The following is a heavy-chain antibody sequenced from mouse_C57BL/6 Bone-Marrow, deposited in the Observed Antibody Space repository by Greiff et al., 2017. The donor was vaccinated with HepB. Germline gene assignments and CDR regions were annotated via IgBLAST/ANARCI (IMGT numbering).Heavy chain of an antibody. J-gene: IGHJ1*03. CDR2: IHPSDSDT. CDR3: AIERVLLRWYFDV. V-gene: IGHV1-74*01. CDR1: GYTFTSYW. Sequence: VQLQQPGAELVKPGASVKVSCKASGYTFTSYWMHWVKQRPGQGLEWIGRIHPSDSDTNYNQKFKGKATLTVEKSSSTAYMQLSSLTSEDSAVYYCAIERVLLRWYFDVWGTGTTVTVSS. D-gene: IGHD1-1*01.